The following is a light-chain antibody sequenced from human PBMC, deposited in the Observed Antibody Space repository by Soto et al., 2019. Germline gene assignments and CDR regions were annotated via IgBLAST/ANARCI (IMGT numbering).Light chain of an antibody. J-gene: IGKJ4*01. V-gene: IGKV1-5*03. CDR2: KAC. CDR1: QSISSW. Sequence: DIQMTQSPSTLSASVGDRVTITCRASQSISSWLAWYQQKPGKAPKLLIYKACSLESVVPSRFSGSGSGTEFTLTISSLQPDDFATYYCQQYNSYLTFGGGTKVEIK. CDR3: QQYNSYLT.